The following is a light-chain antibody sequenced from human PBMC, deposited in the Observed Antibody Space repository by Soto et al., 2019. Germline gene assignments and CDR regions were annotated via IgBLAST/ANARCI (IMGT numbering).Light chain of an antibody. Sequence: QSALTQPASVSGSPGQSITISCTGTSSDIGTYNYVSWYQQHTGKAPKLMIFDVSYRPSGVSNRFSGSKSDNTASLTISGLQAEDEADYYCNSSTGTSSRYVFGTGTKLTVL. CDR3: NSSTGTSSRYV. J-gene: IGLJ1*01. CDR1: SSDIGTYNY. CDR2: DVS. V-gene: IGLV2-14*03.